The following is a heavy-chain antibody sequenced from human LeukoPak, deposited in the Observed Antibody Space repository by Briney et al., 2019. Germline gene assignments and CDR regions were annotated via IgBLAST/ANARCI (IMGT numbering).Heavy chain of an antibody. J-gene: IGHJ6*03. CDR2: IYYSGST. Sequence: PSETLSLTCTVSGGSISSYYWSWIRQPPGKGLGWIGYIYYSGSTNYNPSLKSRVTISVDTSKNQFSLKLSSVTAADTAVYYCARDNWDSGRYYYMDVWGKGTTVTVSS. V-gene: IGHV4-59*01. CDR3: ARDNWDSGRYYYMDV. CDR1: GGSISSYY. D-gene: IGHD7-27*01.